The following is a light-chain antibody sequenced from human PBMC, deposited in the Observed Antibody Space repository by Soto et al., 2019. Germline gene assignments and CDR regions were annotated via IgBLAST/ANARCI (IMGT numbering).Light chain of an antibody. Sequence: QSVLTQPPSASGTPGQRVTISCSGSSSNIGSNYVYWYQQLPGTAPKLLIYRNNQRPSGVPDRFSRSKSGTSASLAISGLRSEAEDDYYCAAWDDSLSGPVFGGGTKLTVL. J-gene: IGLJ2*01. CDR3: AAWDDSLSGPV. V-gene: IGLV1-47*01. CDR2: RNN. CDR1: SSNIGSNY.